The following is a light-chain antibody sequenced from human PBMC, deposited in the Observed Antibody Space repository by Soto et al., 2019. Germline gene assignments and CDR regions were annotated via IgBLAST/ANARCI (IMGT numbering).Light chain of an antibody. CDR2: GAS. J-gene: IGKJ1*01. CDR1: QSVSSSS. CDR3: QQYGNSPWT. Sequence: EIVLTQSPGTLSLSPGERATLSCRASQSVSSSSLAWYQQKPGQAPRLLHYGASNRATGIPDRFSGSGSGTDFTLTISRLEPEDFAVYYCQQYGNSPWTLGQGTKVEI. V-gene: IGKV3-20*01.